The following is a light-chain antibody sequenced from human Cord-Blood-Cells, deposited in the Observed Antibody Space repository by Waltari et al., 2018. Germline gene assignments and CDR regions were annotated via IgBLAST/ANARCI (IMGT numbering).Light chain of an antibody. V-gene: IGLV2-11*01. CDR1: SSDVGGYNY. CDR2: DVS. CDR3: CSYAGSYTWV. Sequence: QSALTQPRSVSGSPGQSVTISCTGPSSDVGGYNYVSWYQQHPGKAPKLMIYDVSKRPAGVPYRFSGSKSGNTASLTISGLQAEDEADYYCCSYAGSYTWVFGGGTKLTVL. J-gene: IGLJ3*02.